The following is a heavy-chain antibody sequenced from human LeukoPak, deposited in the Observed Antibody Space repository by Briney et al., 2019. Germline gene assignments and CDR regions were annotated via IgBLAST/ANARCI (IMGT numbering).Heavy chain of an antibody. J-gene: IGHJ4*02. Sequence: GGSLRLSCAVSGLTFSSSWMDWVRQAPGKGLEWVASINPDGNKKYSADTVKGRFTISRDNAENSLYLQMSSLRVEDTAFYYCARDLAYSRLDYWGQGMLVTVSS. CDR2: INPDGNKK. CDR3: ARDLAYSRLDY. V-gene: IGHV3-7*01. D-gene: IGHD5-18*01. CDR1: GLTFSSSW.